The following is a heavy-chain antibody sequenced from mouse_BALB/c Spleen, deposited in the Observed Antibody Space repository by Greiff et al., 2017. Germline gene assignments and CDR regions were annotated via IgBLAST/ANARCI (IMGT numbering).Heavy chain of an antibody. CDR1: GFTFSSYA. V-gene: IGHV5-6-5*01. J-gene: IGHJ3*01. D-gene: IGHD1-1*01. CDR3: AREDYYGAY. Sequence: EVHLVESGGGLVKPGGSLKLSCAASGFTFSSYAMSWVRQTPEKRLEWVASISSGGSTYYPDSVKGRFTISRDNARNILYLQMSSLRSEDTAMYYCAREDYYGAYWGQGTLVTVSA. CDR2: ISSGGST.